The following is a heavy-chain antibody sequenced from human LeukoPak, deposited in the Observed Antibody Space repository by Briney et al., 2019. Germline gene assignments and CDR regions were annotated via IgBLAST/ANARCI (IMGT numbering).Heavy chain of an antibody. D-gene: IGHD2-8*01. V-gene: IGHV3-23*01. CDR1: GFTFSSYA. Sequence: GGSLRLSCAASGFTFSSYAMSWVRQAPGKGLEWVSAISGNGDTTYYADSLKGRFTIPRDNSRNTLYLQMNSLRAEDTAVYHCARNAADCTTSACYDSWGQGTLVTVSS. CDR2: ISGNGDTT. CDR3: ARNAADCTTSACYDS. J-gene: IGHJ4*02.